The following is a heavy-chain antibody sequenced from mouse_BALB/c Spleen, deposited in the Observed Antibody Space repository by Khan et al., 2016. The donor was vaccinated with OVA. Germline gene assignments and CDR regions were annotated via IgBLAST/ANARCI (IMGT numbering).Heavy chain of an antibody. V-gene: IGHV5-9-3*01. CDR1: GLTFSSSA. CDR2: ISTGGREI. CDR3: AGSITPVAAFYY. Sequence: EVQLVESGGGLVKPGGSLKISCAASGLTFSSSAMSWVRQTPGKRLEWVATISTGGREIYYADSVKGRFTISSEHAKNTLSLQMSSLRSEDTAIYYCAGSITPVAAFYYWGQGTTLTVSS. D-gene: IGHD1-1*01. J-gene: IGHJ2*01.